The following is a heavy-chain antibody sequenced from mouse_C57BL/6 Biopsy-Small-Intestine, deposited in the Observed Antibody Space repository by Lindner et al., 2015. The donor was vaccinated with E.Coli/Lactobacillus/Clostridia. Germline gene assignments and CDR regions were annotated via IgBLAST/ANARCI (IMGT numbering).Heavy chain of an antibody. D-gene: IGHD4-1*01. Sequence: SVKVSCKASGGTFNNYAINWIRQVPGQGLEWMGGIIPVVGTVNYAPNFQGKVTITADISTETTYMELNSLTSEDSAVYYCARRGKPNRYYFDVWGQGTLLTVPS. J-gene: IGHJ2*01. CDR2: IIPVVGTV. CDR1: GGTFNNYA. CDR3: ARRGKPNRYYFDV. V-gene: IGHV1-85*01.